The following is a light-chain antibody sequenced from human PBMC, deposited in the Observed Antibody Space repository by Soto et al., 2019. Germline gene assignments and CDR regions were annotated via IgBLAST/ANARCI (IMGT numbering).Light chain of an antibody. J-gene: IGKJ5*01. CDR2: GAS. Sequence: EIVLAQSPATLSVSPGERVTLSCRATQTIGNKLAWYLQRPGQAPRLLMYGASTRATDIPARFSGSGSRTEFNFTITSLQPEDAATYYCQQYAELPPITFGQGTRLEIK. CDR3: QQYAELPPIT. CDR1: QTIGNK. V-gene: IGKV3-15*01.